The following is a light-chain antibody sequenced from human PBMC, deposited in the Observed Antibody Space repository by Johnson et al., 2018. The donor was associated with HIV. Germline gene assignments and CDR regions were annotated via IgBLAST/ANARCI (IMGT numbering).Light chain of an antibody. Sequence: QPVLTQPPSVSAAPGQRVNISCSGHSSNIENYFVSWYQQLPGAAPRLLIYEDYKRPSGIPDRFSGSKSGASDTLGLTGLQTGDEADYYGGVCDASLSPHYVFGTGTTITVL. J-gene: IGLJ1*01. V-gene: IGLV1-51*02. CDR1: SSNIENYF. CDR3: GVCDASLSPHYV. CDR2: EDY.